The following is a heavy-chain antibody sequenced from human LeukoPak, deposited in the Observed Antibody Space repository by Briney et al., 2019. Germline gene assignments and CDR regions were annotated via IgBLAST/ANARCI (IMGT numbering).Heavy chain of an antibody. D-gene: IGHD3-3*01. Sequence: GASVKVSCKASGYTFTGYYMHWVRQAPGQGLEWMGWINPNSGGTNYAQKFQGRVTMTRDTSISTAYMELSRLRSDDTAVYYCARGGITIFGALNWFDPWGQGTLVTVSS. CDR2: INPNSGGT. CDR1: GYTFTGYY. J-gene: IGHJ5*02. V-gene: IGHV1-2*02. CDR3: ARGGITIFGALNWFDP.